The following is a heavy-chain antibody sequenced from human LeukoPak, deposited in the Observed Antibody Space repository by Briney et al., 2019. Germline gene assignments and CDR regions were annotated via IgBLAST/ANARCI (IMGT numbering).Heavy chain of an antibody. CDR1: GYTFSGYY. D-gene: IGHD1-26*01. CDR3: ARVPTPSGSYFGNWFDP. Sequence: GASVKVSCKASGYTFSGYYIHWVRQAPGEGLEWMGWVNPNSGGANSAQKFQGRVSMTKNTSISTAYMELSSLRSEDTAVYYCARVPTPSGSYFGNWFDPWGQGTLVTVSS. V-gene: IGHV1-2*02. CDR2: VNPNSGGA. J-gene: IGHJ5*02.